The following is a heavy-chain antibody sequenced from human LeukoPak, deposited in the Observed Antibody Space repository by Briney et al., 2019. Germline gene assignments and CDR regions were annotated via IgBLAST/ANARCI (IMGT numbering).Heavy chain of an antibody. V-gene: IGHV3-30*04. CDR2: ISYDESNK. CDR3: ARVRDSSNWYVFDI. D-gene: IGHD6-13*01. Sequence: GRSLRLSCAASGFTFSSYPMHWVRQAPGKGLEWVAVISYDESNKYYADSVKGRFTVSRDNSKNTLYLQVDSLRAEDTAVYYCARVRDSSNWYVFDIWGQGTMVTVSS. J-gene: IGHJ3*02. CDR1: GFTFSSYP.